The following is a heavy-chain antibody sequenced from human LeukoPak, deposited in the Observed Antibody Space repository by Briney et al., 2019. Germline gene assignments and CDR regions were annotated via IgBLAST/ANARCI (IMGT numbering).Heavy chain of an antibody. CDR3: ARDWLWYYYDSSGSQRADAFDI. J-gene: IGHJ3*02. CDR1: GFTFSSYW. V-gene: IGHV3-7*01. CDR2: IKQDGSEK. Sequence: GGSLRPSCAASGFTFSSYWMSWVRQAPGKGLEWVANIKQDGSEKYYVDSVKGRFTISRDNAKNSLYLQMNSLRAEDTAVYYCARDWLWYYYDSSGSQRADAFDIWGQGTMVTVSS. D-gene: IGHD3-22*01.